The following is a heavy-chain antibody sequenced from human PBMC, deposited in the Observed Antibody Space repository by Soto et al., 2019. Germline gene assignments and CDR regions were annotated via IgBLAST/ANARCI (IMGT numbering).Heavy chain of an antibody. CDR1: GGTFSSYA. J-gene: IGHJ4*02. V-gene: IGHV1-69*13. D-gene: IGHD5-12*01. Sequence: ASVRVSCKASGGTFSSYAISWVRQAPGQGLEWMGGMIPIFGTANYAQKLQGGVTITADESTSTAYMELSSLRSEDTAVYYCATPRYSGYDSDPPKSTYYLDYWGQGTLVTVSS. CDR3: ATPRYSGYDSDPPKSTYYLDY. CDR2: MIPIFGTA.